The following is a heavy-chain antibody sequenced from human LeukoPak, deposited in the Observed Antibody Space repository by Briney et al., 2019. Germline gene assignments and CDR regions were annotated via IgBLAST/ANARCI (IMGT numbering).Heavy chain of an antibody. V-gene: IGHV3-74*01. CDR2: LSSDGRST. J-gene: IGHJ4*02. Sequence: GGSLRLSCAVSGFTVSTYWMHWVRQGPGKGLEWVARLSSDGRSTNYADFVKGRATISRDNAKNTLSLEMSGLRADDTAVYYCARSYNYRFDYWGQGTLVVVSS. D-gene: IGHD3-22*01. CDR3: ARSYNYRFDY. CDR1: GFTVSTYW.